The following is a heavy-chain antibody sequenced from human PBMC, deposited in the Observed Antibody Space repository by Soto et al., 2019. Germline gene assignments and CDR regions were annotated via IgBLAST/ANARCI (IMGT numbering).Heavy chain of an antibody. D-gene: IGHD6-19*01. V-gene: IGHV3-48*02. J-gene: IGHJ6*02. Sequence: PGGSLRLSCAASGFTFSSYSVNWVRQAPGKGLEWVSYISSSSSTIYYADSVKGRFTISRDNAKNSLYLQMNSLRDEDTAVYYCARAQGEQWLVHRYYYYGMDVWGQGTTVPVSS. CDR3: ARAQGEQWLVHRYYYYGMDV. CDR1: GFTFSSYS. CDR2: ISSSSSTI.